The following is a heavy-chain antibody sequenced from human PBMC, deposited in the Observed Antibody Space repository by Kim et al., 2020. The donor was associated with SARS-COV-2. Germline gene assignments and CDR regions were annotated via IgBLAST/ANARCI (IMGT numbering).Heavy chain of an antibody. J-gene: IGHJ4*02. CDR3: ARGYGESGIHY. Sequence: SETLSLTCAVYGGSFNEYYWTWIRQPPGKGLEWIGEINHSGSTNYNPSLKSRVSISVDTSKNQFSLELTSVTAADTAAYYCARGYGESGIHYWGQISLV. D-gene: IGHD3-10*01. V-gene: IGHV4-34*01. CDR2: INHSGST. CDR1: GGSFNEYY.